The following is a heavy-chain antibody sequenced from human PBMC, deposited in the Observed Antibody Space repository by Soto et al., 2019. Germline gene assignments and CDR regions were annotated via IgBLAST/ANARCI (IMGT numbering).Heavy chain of an antibody. D-gene: IGHD1-26*01. CDR3: ARGSRSGSDPHHYRMGV. Sequence: QVQLVQSGAEVKKPGASVKVSCKASGYTFTGYYMHWVRQAPGQGLEWMGWINPNSGGTNYAQKFQGWVTMTRDTYIRTVYMELRRLRSDDTAVYYCARGSRSGSDPHHYRMGVWGQGTTVTVSS. V-gene: IGHV1-2*04. CDR2: INPNSGGT. J-gene: IGHJ6*02. CDR1: GYTFTGYY.